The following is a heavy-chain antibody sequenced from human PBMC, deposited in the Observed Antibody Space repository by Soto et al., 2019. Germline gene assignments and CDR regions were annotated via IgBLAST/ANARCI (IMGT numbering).Heavy chain of an antibody. V-gene: IGHV4-34*01. J-gene: IGHJ6*02. Sequence: PSETLSLTCAVYGGSFSGYYWSWIRQPPGKGLEWIGEINHSGSTNYNPSLKSRVTISVDTSKNQFSLKLSSVTAADTAVYYCARGRHYGDIWSGFYSKTXTIVLGGMDVWGQGTTVTVSS. D-gene: IGHD3-3*01. CDR2: INHSGST. CDR1: GGSFSGYY. CDR3: ARGRHYGDIWSGFYSKTXTIVLGGMDV.